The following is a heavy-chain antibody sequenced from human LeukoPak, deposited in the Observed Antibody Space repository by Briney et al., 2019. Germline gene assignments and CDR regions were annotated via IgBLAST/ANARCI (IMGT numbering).Heavy chain of an antibody. CDR3: AREVPAAPGDAFDI. V-gene: IGHV1-69*05. CDR1: GGTFSSYA. D-gene: IGHD2-2*01. Sequence: SVKVSCKASGGTFSSYAISWVRQAPGQGLEWMGGIIPIFGTANYAQKFQGRVTITTDESTSTAYMELSSLRSEDTAVYYCAREVPAAPGDAFDIWGQGTMVTVSS. CDR2: IIPIFGTA. J-gene: IGHJ3*02.